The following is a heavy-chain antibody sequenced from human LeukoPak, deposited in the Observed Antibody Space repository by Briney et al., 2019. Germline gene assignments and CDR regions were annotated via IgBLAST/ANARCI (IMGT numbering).Heavy chain of an antibody. J-gene: IGHJ3*02. CDR2: ITPIFGTA. CDR3: ATSRGDYVWGSYRFTPDHFQIDI. CDR1: GGTFSSYA. Sequence: SVKVSCKASGGTFSSYAISWVRQAPGQGLEWMGGITPIFGTANYAQKFQGRVTITADESTSTAYMELSSLRSEDTAVYYCATSRGDYVWGSYRFTPDHFQIDIWGQGTMVTVSS. D-gene: IGHD3-16*02. V-gene: IGHV1-69*13.